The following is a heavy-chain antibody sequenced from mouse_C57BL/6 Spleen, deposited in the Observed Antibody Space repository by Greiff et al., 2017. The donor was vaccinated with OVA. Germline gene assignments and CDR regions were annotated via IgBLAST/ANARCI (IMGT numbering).Heavy chain of an antibody. V-gene: IGHV1-80*01. CDR3: ARVTTVVADSDY. Sequence: QVQLQQSGAELVKPGASVKISCKASGYAFSSYWMNWVKQRPGKGLEWIGQIYPGDGDTNYNGKFKGKATLTADKSSSTAYMQLSSLTSEDSAVYFCARVTTVVADSDYWGQGTTLTVSS. CDR2: IYPGDGDT. D-gene: IGHD1-1*01. J-gene: IGHJ2*01. CDR1: GYAFSSYW.